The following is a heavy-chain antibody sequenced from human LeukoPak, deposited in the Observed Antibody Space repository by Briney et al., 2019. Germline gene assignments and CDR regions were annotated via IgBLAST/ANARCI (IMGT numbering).Heavy chain of an antibody. D-gene: IGHD2/OR15-2a*01. Sequence: GGSLRLSCAASGFTFSIYGMHWVRQAPGKGLEWVALLAGDGVNIFYADSVKGRFTISRDNSKNTLYLQMNSLRPEDTAVYYCAKAAVYSNRWTPFDDWGQGTLVSVSS. CDR3: AKAAVYSNRWTPFDD. CDR2: LAGDGVNI. J-gene: IGHJ4*02. CDR1: GFTFSIYG. V-gene: IGHV3-30*18.